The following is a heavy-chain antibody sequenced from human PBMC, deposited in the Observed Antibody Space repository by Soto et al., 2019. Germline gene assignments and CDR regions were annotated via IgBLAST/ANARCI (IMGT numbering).Heavy chain of an antibody. CDR3: ARGVRYFDWSIKGGFDY. V-gene: IGHV1-69*02. J-gene: IGHJ4*02. CDR1: GGTFSSYT. Sequence: QVQLVQSGAEVKKPGSSVKVSCKASGGTFSSYTISWVRQAPGQGLEWMGRIIPILGIANYAQKFQGRVTITADKSTSTAYMELSSLRSEDTAVYYCARGVRYFDWSIKGGFDYWGQGTLVTVSS. D-gene: IGHD3-9*01. CDR2: IIPILGIA.